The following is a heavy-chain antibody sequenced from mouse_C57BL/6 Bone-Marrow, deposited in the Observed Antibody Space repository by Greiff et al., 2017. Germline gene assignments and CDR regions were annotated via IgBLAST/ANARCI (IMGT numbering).Heavy chain of an antibody. Sequence: DQLQQSVAELVRPGASVKLSCTASGFNIKNTYMHWVKQRPEQALEWIGRIDPAHGNTTHAPKFHGKAPKTADTSSNTAYLQLSSLTSDDTAIYYCAEPRYAYAMDYWGQGTSVTVGS. CDR1: GFNIKNTY. V-gene: IGHV14-3*01. CDR3: AEPRYAYAMDY. CDR2: IDPAHGNT. J-gene: IGHJ4*01. D-gene: IGHD2-14*01.